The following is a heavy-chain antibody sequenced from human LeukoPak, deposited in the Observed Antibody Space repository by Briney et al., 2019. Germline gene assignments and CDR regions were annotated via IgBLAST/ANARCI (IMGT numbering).Heavy chain of an antibody. V-gene: IGHV1-24*01. J-gene: IGHJ4*02. CDR3: ATGLSVAGTFY. CDR2: FDPEDGET. CDR1: AYTLTELS. D-gene: IGHD6-19*01. Sequence: GASVTLSFTFSAYTLTELSMHWVRQAPGKGLEWVGGFDPEDGETIYAQKFQGRVTMTEDTSTDTAYMELSSLRSEDTAVCYCATGLSVAGTFYWGQGTLVTVSS.